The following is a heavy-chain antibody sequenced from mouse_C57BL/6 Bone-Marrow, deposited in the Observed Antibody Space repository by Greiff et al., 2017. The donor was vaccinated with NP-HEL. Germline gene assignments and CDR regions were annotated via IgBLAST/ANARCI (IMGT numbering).Heavy chain of an antibody. CDR3: ARDYSNYVGFAY. CDR2: IDHSDSYT. J-gene: IGHJ3*01. V-gene: IGHV1-69*01. D-gene: IGHD2-5*01. Sequence: QVQLQQPGAELVLPGASVKLSCKASGYTFTSYWMHWVKQRPGQGLEWIGEIDHSDSYTNYNQNFNGKSTLTVAKSSSTAYMQLSSLTSENSAFYYCARDYSNYVGFAYWGKGTLVTVSA. CDR1: GYTFTSYW.